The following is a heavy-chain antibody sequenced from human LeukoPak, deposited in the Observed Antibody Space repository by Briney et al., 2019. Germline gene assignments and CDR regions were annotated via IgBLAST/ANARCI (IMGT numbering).Heavy chain of an antibody. Sequence: TLSETLSPTCTVSGGSFSSSSYYWGWIRQPPGKGLEWIGSIYYSGSTYYNPSLKSRVTISVDTSENQFSLKLSSVTAADTAVYYCARHGGYSSPYLHWGQGTLVTVSS. CDR1: GGSFSSSSYY. CDR3: ARHGGYSSPYLH. J-gene: IGHJ1*01. CDR2: IYYSGST. D-gene: IGHD6-13*01. V-gene: IGHV4-39*01.